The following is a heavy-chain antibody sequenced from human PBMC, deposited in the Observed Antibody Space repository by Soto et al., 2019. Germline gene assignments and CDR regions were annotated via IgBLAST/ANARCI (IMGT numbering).Heavy chain of an antibody. CDR3: SRVFSEWHYYSTDV. D-gene: IGHD2-8*01. CDR2: ISSSGSTI. CDR1: GFTFRDYY. Sequence: QVQLVESGGGLVKPGGYLRLSCAASGFTFRDYYMSWIRQAPGKGLELVSYISSSGSTIYYADSVKGRFTNSRDNAKNALYLQMNILSAEDTAVYYGSRVFSEWHYYSTDVWCQGTTVTVSS. J-gene: IGHJ6*02. V-gene: IGHV3-11*01.